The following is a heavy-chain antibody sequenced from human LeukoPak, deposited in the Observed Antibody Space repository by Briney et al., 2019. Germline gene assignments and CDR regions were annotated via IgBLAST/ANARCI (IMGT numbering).Heavy chain of an antibody. Sequence: SETLSLTCTVSGSISGYYWSWIRQPPGKGLEWIGYIYTSGGTNYNPSLESRVTISVDTSKNQFSLDLSSVTAADTAVYYCARQKCTSTSCLTKNAFDIWGQGTMVTVSS. J-gene: IGHJ3*02. CDR1: GSISGYY. D-gene: IGHD2-2*01. V-gene: IGHV4-4*09. CDR3: ARQKCTSTSCLTKNAFDI. CDR2: IYTSGGT.